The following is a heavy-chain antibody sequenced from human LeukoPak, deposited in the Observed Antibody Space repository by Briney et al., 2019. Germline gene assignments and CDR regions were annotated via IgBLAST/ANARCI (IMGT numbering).Heavy chain of an antibody. V-gene: IGHV5-51*01. CDR2: IYPGDSDT. Sequence: GESLKISCKGSGYSFTSYWNGWVRQMPGKGLEWMGIIYPGDSDTRYSPSFQGQVTISADKSISTAYLQWSSLKASDTAMYYCARRAITLGDAFDIWGQGTMVTVSS. CDR3: ARRAITLGDAFDI. J-gene: IGHJ3*02. CDR1: GYSFTSYW. D-gene: IGHD3-16*01.